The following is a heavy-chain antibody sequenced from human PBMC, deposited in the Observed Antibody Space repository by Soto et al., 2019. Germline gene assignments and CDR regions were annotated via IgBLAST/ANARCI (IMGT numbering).Heavy chain of an antibody. CDR2: ISWNSGSI. CDR1: GFTFDDYA. CDR3: AKASGLRSRRFDY. Sequence: EVQLVESGGGWVQPGRSLRLSCAASGFTFDDYAMHWVRQAPGKGLEWVSGISWNSGSIGYADSVKGRFTISRDNAKNSLYLQMNSLRAEDTALYYCAKASGLRSRRFDYWGQGTLVTVSS. V-gene: IGHV3-9*01. J-gene: IGHJ4*02. D-gene: IGHD3-16*01.